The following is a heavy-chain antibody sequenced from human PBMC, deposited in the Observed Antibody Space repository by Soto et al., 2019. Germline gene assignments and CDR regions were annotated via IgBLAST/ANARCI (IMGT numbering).Heavy chain of an antibody. Sequence: QVQLVQSGDEVKKPGASVKVSCKASGYIFVNYDIAWVRQAPGQGLEWMGWISPYTGNTHSATKIQGRLTMTTDTSTSTAYMDLGSLTSDDTAVYYCVMLDNYVTPTPQDVWGQGTTVTVSS. V-gene: IGHV1-18*01. CDR1: GYIFVNYD. CDR2: ISPYTGNT. CDR3: VMLDNYVTPTPQDV. J-gene: IGHJ6*02. D-gene: IGHD3-16*01.